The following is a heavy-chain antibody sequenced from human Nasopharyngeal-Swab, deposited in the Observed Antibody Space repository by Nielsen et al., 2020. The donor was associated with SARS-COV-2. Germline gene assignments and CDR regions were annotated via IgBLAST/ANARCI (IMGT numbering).Heavy chain of an antibody. V-gene: IGHV3-15*01. CDR2: IQSKTDGGTP. CDR1: GFTFSDAW. CDR3: TTDRGANDH. D-gene: IGHD1-26*01. Sequence: GGPLRLSCAASGFTFSDAWMSWVRQAPGKGLEWVGRIQSKTDGGTPDYAAPVKGRFTISRDDSINTLYLQMSSLKTEDTAVYYCTTDRGANDHWGQGTLVTVSS. J-gene: IGHJ5*02.